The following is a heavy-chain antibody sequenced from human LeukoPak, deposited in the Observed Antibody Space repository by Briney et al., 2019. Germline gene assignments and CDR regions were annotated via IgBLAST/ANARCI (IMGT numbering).Heavy chain of an antibody. CDR1: GGSFSGYY. Sequence: SETLSLTCAVYGGSFSGYYSCWIRQPPGKGLEWIGEINHSGSTNYNPSLKSRVTISVDTSKNQFSLKLSSVTAADTAVYYCARGGPGGCSGGSCYEGYWGQGTLVTVSS. D-gene: IGHD2-15*01. J-gene: IGHJ4*02. V-gene: IGHV4-34*01. CDR3: ARGGPGGCSGGSCYEGY. CDR2: INHSGST.